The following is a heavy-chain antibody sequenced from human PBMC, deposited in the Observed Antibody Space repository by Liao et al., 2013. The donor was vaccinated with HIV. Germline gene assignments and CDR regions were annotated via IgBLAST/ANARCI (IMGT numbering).Heavy chain of an antibody. D-gene: IGHD1-26*01. CDR3: ARVGAGDYDSERPLDY. CDR2: FFYSGFT. CDR1: GASITTNY. J-gene: IGHJ4*02. V-gene: IGHV4-59*01. Sequence: QVHLQESGPGLVKPSETLSLTCTVSGASITTNYWSWIRQPPGKGLEWLGYFFYSGFTKYNPSLKSRVTISVDRSKNQFSLQLSSVTAADTAVYYCARVGAGDYDSERPLDYWGQGTLVTVSS.